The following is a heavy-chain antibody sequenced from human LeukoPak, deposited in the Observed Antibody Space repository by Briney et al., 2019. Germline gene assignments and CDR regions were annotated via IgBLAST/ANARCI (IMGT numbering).Heavy chain of an antibody. D-gene: IGHD4-23*01. Sequence: SETLSLTCAVYGGSFSGYYWSWIRQPPGKGLEWIGEINHSGSTNYNPSLKSRVTISVDTSKNQFSLKLSSVTAADTAVYYCARVRNSFLDYWGQGTLVTVSS. CDR2: INHSGST. J-gene: IGHJ4*02. V-gene: IGHV4-34*01. CDR3: ARVRNSFLDY. CDR1: GGSFSGYY.